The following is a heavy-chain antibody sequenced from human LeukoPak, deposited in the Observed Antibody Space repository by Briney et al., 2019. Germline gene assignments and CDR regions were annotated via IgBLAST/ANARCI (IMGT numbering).Heavy chain of an antibody. Sequence: PGGSLSLSCAASGFTFSSYAMSWVRQAPGKGLEWVSAISGSGGSTYYADSVKGRFTISRDNSKNTLYLQMNSLRAEDTAVYYCAKDFNSSSWYPDYWGQGTLVTVSS. V-gene: IGHV3-23*01. CDR1: GFTFSSYA. CDR3: AKDFNSSSWYPDY. D-gene: IGHD6-13*01. J-gene: IGHJ4*02. CDR2: ISGSGGST.